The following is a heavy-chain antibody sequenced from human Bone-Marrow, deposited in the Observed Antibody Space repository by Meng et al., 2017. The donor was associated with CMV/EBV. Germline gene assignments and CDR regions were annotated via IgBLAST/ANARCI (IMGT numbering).Heavy chain of an antibody. CDR2: IYSGGST. V-gene: IGHV3-53*01. CDR3: ARGPDYSYFDY. J-gene: IGHJ4*02. D-gene: IGHD4-11*01. CDR1: GFTVSSNY. Sequence: GGSLRLSCAASGFTVSSNYMSWVRQAPGKGLEWVSVIYSGGSTYYADSVKGRFTISRDNSKNTLYLQMNSLRAEDTAVYYRARGPDYSYFDYWGQGTLVTVSS.